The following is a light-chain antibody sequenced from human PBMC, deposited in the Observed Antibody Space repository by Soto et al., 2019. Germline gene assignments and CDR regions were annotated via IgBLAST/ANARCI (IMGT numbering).Light chain of an antibody. J-gene: IGKJ1*01. CDR2: GAS. CDR1: QFVSTN. V-gene: IGKV3-15*01. Sequence: ELVMTQSPATLSVSPGERATLSCRASQFVSTNLAWYQQRPGQAPRLLIYGASTRAIGVPARFSGSGSETEYTLTISSLQSEDFAVYYCQQYNDRPRTFGQGTKVDIK. CDR3: QQYNDRPRT.